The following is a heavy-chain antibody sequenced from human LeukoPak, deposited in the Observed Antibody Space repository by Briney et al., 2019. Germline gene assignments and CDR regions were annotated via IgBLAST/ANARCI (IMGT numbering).Heavy chain of an antibody. CDR3: AKTLAVAGTHYYYGMDV. Sequence: PGGSLRLSCAASGFTFSIYAMTWVRQAPGKGLEWVSGTSGSGGNTYYADSVKGRFTISRDDSENTLYLQMSGLRAEDTAIYYCAKTLAVAGTHYYYGMDVWGQGTTVTVSS. CDR2: TSGSGGNT. CDR1: GFTFSIYA. J-gene: IGHJ6*02. V-gene: IGHV3-23*01. D-gene: IGHD6-19*01.